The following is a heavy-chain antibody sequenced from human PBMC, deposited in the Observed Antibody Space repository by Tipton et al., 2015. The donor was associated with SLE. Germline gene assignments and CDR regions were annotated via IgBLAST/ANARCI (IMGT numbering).Heavy chain of an antibody. Sequence: TLSLTCTVSGGSISSHYWSWIRQPPGKGLGWIGYIYYSGSTNYNPSLKSRVTISVDTSKNQFSLKLSSVAAADTAVYYCARVPYSDYGDEMYAFDIWGQGTMVTVSS. J-gene: IGHJ3*02. D-gene: IGHD4-17*01. CDR1: GGSISSHY. V-gene: IGHV4-59*11. CDR3: ARVPYSDYGDEMYAFDI. CDR2: IYYSGST.